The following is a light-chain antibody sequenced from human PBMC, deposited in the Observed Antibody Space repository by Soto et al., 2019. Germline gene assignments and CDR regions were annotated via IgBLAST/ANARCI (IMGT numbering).Light chain of an antibody. CDR3: QHMRT. CDR2: DAC. V-gene: IGKV1-5*01. J-gene: IGKJ1*01. Sequence: DIQMTQSPSTLSVSVGDRVTITCRASQNINNWIAWYQKKPGKAPKFLIYDACTLENGVPSRFSGSGFGTEFSLPNSSLQPDDFGSYYCQHMRTFGQGTKVDIK. CDR1: QNINNW.